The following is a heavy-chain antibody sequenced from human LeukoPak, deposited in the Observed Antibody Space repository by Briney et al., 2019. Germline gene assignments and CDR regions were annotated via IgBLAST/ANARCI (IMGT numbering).Heavy chain of an antibody. Sequence: GGSLRLSSAASGFTFTTYSMNWVRQAPGKGLEWVSSISSTSSYIYYADSVKGRFTISRDNAKNSLYLQMNSLRAEDTAVYYCARGISGTSGYYFRGLDYWGQGTLVTVSS. CDR1: GFTFTTYS. J-gene: IGHJ4*02. D-gene: IGHD3-22*01. CDR3: ARGISGTSGYYFRGLDY. CDR2: ISSTSSYI. V-gene: IGHV3-21*01.